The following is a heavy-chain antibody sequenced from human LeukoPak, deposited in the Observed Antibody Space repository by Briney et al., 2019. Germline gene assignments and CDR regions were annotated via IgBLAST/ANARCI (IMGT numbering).Heavy chain of an antibody. J-gene: IGHJ4*02. CDR2: ISGNGET. Sequence: GGSLRLSCAASGLSFSSFAMSWVRQGPARGLEWVSSISGNGETFYADSVKGRFTLSSDSSRNTVYFQQNNLIVEDTAIYYCAKASWVSSTDAVRWGQGTLVTVSS. D-gene: IGHD3-16*01. V-gene: IGHV3-23*01. CDR3: AKASWVSSTDAVR. CDR1: GLSFSSFA.